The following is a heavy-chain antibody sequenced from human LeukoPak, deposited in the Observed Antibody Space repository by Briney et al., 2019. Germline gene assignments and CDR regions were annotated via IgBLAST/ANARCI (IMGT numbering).Heavy chain of an antibody. CDR1: GGSISSGGYS. J-gene: IGHJ4*02. Sequence: PSETLSLTCAVSGGSISSGGYSWSWIRQPPGKGLEWIGEINHSGSTNYNPSLKSRVTISVDTSKNQFSLKLSSVTAADTAVYYCARGNGGSAPSYYFDYWGQGTLVTVSS. D-gene: IGHD2-15*01. V-gene: IGHV4-34*01. CDR2: INHSGST. CDR3: ARGNGGSAPSYYFDY.